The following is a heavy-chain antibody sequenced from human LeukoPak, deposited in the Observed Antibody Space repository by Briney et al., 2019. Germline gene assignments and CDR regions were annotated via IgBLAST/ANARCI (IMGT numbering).Heavy chain of an antibody. J-gene: IGHJ1*01. CDR3: AKWRRGQSELEH. Sequence: GGSLRLFCAASGFSFINYWMTWVRQAPGKGLECVANIKEDGSETEYVDSVKGRFTISRDNAKNSLYLQMNSLSIEDTAVYYCAKWRRGQSELEHWGQGTLDPVSS. CDR1: GFSFINYW. V-gene: IGHV3-7*01. D-gene: IGHD1-1*01. CDR2: IKEDGSET.